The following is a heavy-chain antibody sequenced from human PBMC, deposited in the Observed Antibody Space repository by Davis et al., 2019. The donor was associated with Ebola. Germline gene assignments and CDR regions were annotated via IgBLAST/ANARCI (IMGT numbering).Heavy chain of an antibody. CDR3: ASRYGSGSYFTY. V-gene: IGHV3-33*01. Sequence: GESLKISCAASGFTFSSYGMHWVRQAPGKGLEWVAVIWYDGSNKYYADSVKGRFTISRDNSKNTLYLQMNSLRAEDTAVYYCASRYGSGSYFTYWGQGTLVTVSS. D-gene: IGHD3-10*01. J-gene: IGHJ4*02. CDR1: GFTFSSYG. CDR2: IWYDGSNK.